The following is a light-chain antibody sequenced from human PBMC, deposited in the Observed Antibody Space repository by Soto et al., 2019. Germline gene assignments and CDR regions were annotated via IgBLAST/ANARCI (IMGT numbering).Light chain of an antibody. V-gene: IGKV1-5*03. CDR2: KAS. Sequence: DIQMTQSPSTLSTSVGDRITITCRASQSISTWLAWYQQKPGKAPKLLIYKASSLGNGVPSRFGGTGSGTEFTLTISSFQPDDFATYYCQHWLSFGGQTKLEI. CDR1: QSISTW. J-gene: IGKJ4*01. CDR3: QHWLS.